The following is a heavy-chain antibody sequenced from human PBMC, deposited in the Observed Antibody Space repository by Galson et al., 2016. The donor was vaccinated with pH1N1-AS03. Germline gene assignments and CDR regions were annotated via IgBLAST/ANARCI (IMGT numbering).Heavy chain of an antibody. J-gene: IGHJ4*02. Sequence: SVKVSCKASGYTFTSYDINWVRQSTGRGLEWMGWMNPSSGNTGYAQKFQGRVTMTRDTSIRTAYMELYNLRSADTAVYYCTKKYRENTNGRYAELGYWGQGTLVTVSS. CDR1: GYTFTSYD. CDR2: MNPSSGNT. V-gene: IGHV1-8*01. CDR3: TKKYRENTNGRYAELGY. D-gene: IGHD1-26*01.